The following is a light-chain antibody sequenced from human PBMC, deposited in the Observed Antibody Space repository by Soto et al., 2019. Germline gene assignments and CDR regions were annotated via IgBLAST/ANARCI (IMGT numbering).Light chain of an antibody. CDR2: LGS. Sequence: DIVMTQSPLSLPVTPGEPASISCRSSQSLLHSNGYNYLDWYLQKPGQSPQLLIYLGSNRASGVLDRFSGSGSGTHFTMKISRVEAEDVGVYYCMQALQTPRTFGQGTKVEIK. V-gene: IGKV2-28*01. CDR3: MQALQTPRT. CDR1: QSLLHSNGYNY. J-gene: IGKJ1*01.